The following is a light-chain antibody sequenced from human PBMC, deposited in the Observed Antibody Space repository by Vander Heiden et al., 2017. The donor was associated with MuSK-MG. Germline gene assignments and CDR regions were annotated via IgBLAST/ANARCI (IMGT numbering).Light chain of an antibody. V-gene: IGLV2-18*02. CDR2: EVS. CDR3: SSYTSSTTLV. CDR1: SSDVGSYNR. Sequence: QSALTQPPSVSGSPGQSVTISCPGTSSDVGSYNRVSWYQQPPGPAPKLMIYEVSNRPSGVPARFSGSKSGNTASLTISGLQAEDEADYYCSSYTSSTTLVFGGGTKLTVL. J-gene: IGLJ2*01.